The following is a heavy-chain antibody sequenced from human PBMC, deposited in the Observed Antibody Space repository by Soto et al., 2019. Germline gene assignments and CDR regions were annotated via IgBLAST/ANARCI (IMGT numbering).Heavy chain of an antibody. V-gene: IGHV3-23*01. J-gene: IGHJ4*01. CDR3: VSWVSAHFDY. CDR2: TSSNGANT. CDR1: GFTFDSPYSHA. Sequence: LRLSCAASGFTFDSPYSHAMSWVRQSPGKGPEWVSTTSSNGANTHYAGSVQGRFTISKDASRNTVHLHMNSLRADDTATYFCVSWVSAHFDYWGHGTPVTVSS. D-gene: IGHD2-8*01.